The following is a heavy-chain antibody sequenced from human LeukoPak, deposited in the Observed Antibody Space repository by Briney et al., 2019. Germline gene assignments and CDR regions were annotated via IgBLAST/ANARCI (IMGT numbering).Heavy chain of an antibody. J-gene: IGHJ4*02. D-gene: IGHD3-22*01. Sequence: PSETLSLTCTVSGGSISGYFWSWIRQSPGKGLECIGFFYYSGNTNYNPSLKSRVTMSADTSKNQFSLKLTSVTAADTAMYYCARSTYYFDSTGFYPFDFWGQGTLVTVSS. V-gene: IGHV4-59*01. CDR2: FYYSGNT. CDR1: GGSISGYF. CDR3: ARSTYYFDSTGFYPFDF.